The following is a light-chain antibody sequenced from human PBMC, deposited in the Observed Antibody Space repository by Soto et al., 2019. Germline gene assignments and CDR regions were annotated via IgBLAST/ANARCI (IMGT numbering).Light chain of an antibody. V-gene: IGKV1-39*01. CDR3: LQSYTSLFT. CDR1: QSISKY. CDR2: AAS. J-gene: IGKJ3*01. Sequence: DIPMTQSPSSLSASVGDRVTITCRASQSISKYLNWYQQKPGKAPKLLIYAASSLQGGVPSRFSGSGSGTDFTLTITDLQPEDFATYYCLQSYTSLFTFGPGTKVDIK.